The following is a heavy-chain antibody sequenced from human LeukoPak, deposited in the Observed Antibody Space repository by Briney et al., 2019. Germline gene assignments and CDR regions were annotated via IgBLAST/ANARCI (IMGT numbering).Heavy chain of an antibody. V-gene: IGHV3-48*04. CDR3: ARALHARDY. CDR1: GFTFSSYA. J-gene: IGHJ4*02. CDR2: IGTSGSPT. Sequence: GGSLRLSCAASGFTFSSYAMHWVRQAPGKGLEWISYIGTSGSPTFYADSVKGRFTISRDNTKNSLYLQMNSLRAEDTAVYYCARALHARDYWGQGTLVTVSS.